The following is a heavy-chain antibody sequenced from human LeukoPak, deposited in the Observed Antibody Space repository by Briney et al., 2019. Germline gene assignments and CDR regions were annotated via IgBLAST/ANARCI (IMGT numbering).Heavy chain of an antibody. CDR3: AKDASYYYDSSGYSVPTDT. D-gene: IGHD3-22*01. V-gene: IGHV3-23*01. J-gene: IGHJ3*02. CDR1: GFTFSSYG. CDR2: ISDSGGST. Sequence: PGGSPRLSCAASGFTFSSYGMTWVRQAPGQGLEWVSGISDSGGSTYYVDSVKGRFTISRDNSKNTLYLQMNSLRAEDTAVYYCAKDASYYYDSSGYSVPTDTWGQGTMVTVSS.